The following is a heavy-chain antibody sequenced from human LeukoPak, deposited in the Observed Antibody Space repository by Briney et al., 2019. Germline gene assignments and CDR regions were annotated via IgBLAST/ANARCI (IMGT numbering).Heavy chain of an antibody. CDR2: ILPDGRDT. Sequence: GASVKVSCKASGYTFAAHHIHWVRQAPGQGLEWMGWILPDGRDTKYSQKFQDRMTLTTDTFTNTAYMELSSLIPDDTAVYYCSGRYGPGPVWGQGTLISASP. D-gene: IGHD3-10*01. CDR3: SGRYGPGPV. J-gene: IGHJ4*02. CDR1: GYTFAAHH. V-gene: IGHV1-2*02.